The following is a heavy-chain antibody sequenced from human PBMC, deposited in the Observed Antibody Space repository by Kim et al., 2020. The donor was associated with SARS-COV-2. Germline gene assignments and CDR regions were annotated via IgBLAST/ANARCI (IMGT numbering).Heavy chain of an antibody. D-gene: IGHD6-13*01. V-gene: IGHV1-46*01. J-gene: IGHJ4*02. Sequence: QKFQGRVTMTRDTSTSTVYMELSSLRSEDTAVYYCARDHGSSWYRYFDYWGQGTLVTVSS. CDR3: ARDHGSSWYRYFDY.